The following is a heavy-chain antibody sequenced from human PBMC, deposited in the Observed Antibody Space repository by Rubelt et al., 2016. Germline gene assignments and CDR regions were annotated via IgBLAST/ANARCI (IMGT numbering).Heavy chain of an antibody. J-gene: IGHJ4*02. D-gene: IGHD5-12*01. Sequence: YHADSVKGRFTISRDNSKNTLYLQMNSLRAEDTAVYYCAKVIVATFVYWGQGTLVTVSS. V-gene: IGHV3-23*01. CDR3: AKVIVATFVY.